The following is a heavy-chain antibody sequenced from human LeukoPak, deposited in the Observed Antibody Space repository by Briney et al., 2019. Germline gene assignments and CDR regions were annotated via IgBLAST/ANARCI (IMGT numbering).Heavy chain of an antibody. Sequence: GGSLRLSCAASGFTFSSYWMTWVRQAPGKGLEWVANIKQDGSDKYYVASVKGRFTISRDNAKNSLYLQMNSLRAEDTAVYYCARGLTDCVYPYFDYWGQGTLVTVSS. CDR1: GFTFSSYW. CDR3: ARGLTDCVYPYFDY. D-gene: IGHD2-21*02. CDR2: IKQDGSDK. V-gene: IGHV3-7*01. J-gene: IGHJ4*02.